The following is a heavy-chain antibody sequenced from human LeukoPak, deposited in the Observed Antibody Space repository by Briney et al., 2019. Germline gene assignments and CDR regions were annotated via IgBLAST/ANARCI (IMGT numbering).Heavy chain of an antibody. CDR2: IIPIFGTT. V-gene: IGHV1-69*15. D-gene: IGHD3-10*01. Sequence: SVKVSCMASGGTFSSYAINWVRQAPGQGLEWMGRIIPIFGTTNYAQNFQGRVTITADESTSTAYMELSSLRSEDTAVYYCARDTYYYGSGSYYFDYWGQGTLVTVSS. CDR1: GGTFSSYA. CDR3: ARDTYYYGSGSYYFDY. J-gene: IGHJ4*02.